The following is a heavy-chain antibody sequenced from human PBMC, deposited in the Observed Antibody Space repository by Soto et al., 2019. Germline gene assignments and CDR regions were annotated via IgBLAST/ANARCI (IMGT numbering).Heavy chain of an antibody. CDR2: IMPVFGRP. CDR3: ARQFDYDTSGYYYAY. V-gene: IGHV1-69*13. CDR1: GGTFGKNT. J-gene: IGHJ4*02. D-gene: IGHD3-22*01. Sequence: SVKVSCKASGGTFGKNTISWVLQAPGQGLEWMGGIMPVFGRPNYAQKFQGRVTITADEYTRTAYMELSRLKSDDTAVYYCARQFDYDTSGYYYAYWGQGTQVT.